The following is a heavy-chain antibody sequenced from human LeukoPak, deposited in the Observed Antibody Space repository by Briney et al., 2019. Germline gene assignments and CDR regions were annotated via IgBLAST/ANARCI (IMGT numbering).Heavy chain of an antibody. CDR2: INWNGGST. Sequence: PGGSLRLSCAASGFTFDDCGMSWVRQAPGKGLEWVSGINWNGGSTGYADSVKGRFTISRDNAKNSLYLQMNSLRAEDTALYYCARDLRDYDSSGYPPDYWGQGTLVTVSS. V-gene: IGHV3-20*04. D-gene: IGHD3-22*01. J-gene: IGHJ4*02. CDR3: ARDLRDYDSSGYPPDY. CDR1: GFTFDDCG.